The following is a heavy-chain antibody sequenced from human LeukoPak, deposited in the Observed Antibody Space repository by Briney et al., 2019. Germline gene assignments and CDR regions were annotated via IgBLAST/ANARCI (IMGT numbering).Heavy chain of an antibody. CDR1: GGSISSHY. CDR2: IYTSGST. D-gene: IGHD3-22*01. V-gene: IGHV4-4*07. CDR3: ARRGYYDSSGNDAFDI. Sequence: SETLSLTCTVSGGSISSHYWSWIRQPAGKGLEWIGRIYTSGSTSYNPSLKSRVTISLNKSNNQSSLRLTSVTAADTAVYYCARRGYYDSSGNDAFDIWGQGTTVTVSS. J-gene: IGHJ3*02.